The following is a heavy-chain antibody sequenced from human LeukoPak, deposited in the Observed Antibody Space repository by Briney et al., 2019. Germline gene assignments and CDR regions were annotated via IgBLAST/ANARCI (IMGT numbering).Heavy chain of an antibody. J-gene: IGHJ3*02. D-gene: IGHD3-10*01. CDR2: IYSGGST. CDR1: GSTVSSNY. Sequence: PGGSLRLSCAASGSTVSSNYMSWVRQAPGKGLEWVSVIYSGGSTYYADSVKGRFTISRDNSKNTLYLQMNSLRAEDTAVYYCAREGVTMVRGALGAFDIWGQGTMVTVSS. V-gene: IGHV3-53*01. CDR3: AREGVTMVRGALGAFDI.